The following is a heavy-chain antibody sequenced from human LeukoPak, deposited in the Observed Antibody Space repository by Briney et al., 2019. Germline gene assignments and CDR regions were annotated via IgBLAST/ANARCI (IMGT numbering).Heavy chain of an antibody. CDR1: GVSISSSNYY. CDR2: INHSGST. CDR3: ARRVKSVLLWFGELRAPARAFDI. J-gene: IGHJ3*02. V-gene: IGHV4-39*07. D-gene: IGHD3-10*01. Sequence: PSETLSPTCTVSGVSISSSNYYWAWIRQPPGKGLEWIGEINHSGSTNYNPSLKSRVTISVDTSKNQFSLKLSSVTAADTAVYYCARRVKSVLLWFGELRAPARAFDIWGQGTMVTVSS.